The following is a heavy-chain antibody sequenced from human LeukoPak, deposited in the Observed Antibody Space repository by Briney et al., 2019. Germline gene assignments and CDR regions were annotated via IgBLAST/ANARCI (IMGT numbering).Heavy chain of an antibody. J-gene: IGHJ3*02. CDR1: GGTISSYY. D-gene: IGHD3-9*01. Sequence: SETLSLTCTVSGGTISSYYWTWIRQPPGEGLEWIGYIYNSRSTNYNPSLNSRVTISVDASKNQFSLKLNSVTAADTAVYYCARRNVLTEGEAFDIWGQGTMVTVSS. CDR2: IYNSRST. V-gene: IGHV4-59*08. CDR3: ARRNVLTEGEAFDI.